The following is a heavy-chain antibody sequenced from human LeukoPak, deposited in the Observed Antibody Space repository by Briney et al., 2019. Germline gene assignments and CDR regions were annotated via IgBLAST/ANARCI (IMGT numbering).Heavy chain of an antibody. J-gene: IGHJ3*02. CDR1: GGSVSSGSYY. Sequence: SSETLSLTCIVSGGSVSSGSYYRSWIRQPPGEVVERIGYIYYSGSTNYNPSLKSRVTISVDTSKNQFSLKLSSVTAADTDVYYCARDPRGYYYDSRAALDIWVQATMVTDSS. CDR3: ARDPRGYYYDSRAALDI. CDR2: IYYSGST. V-gene: IGHV4-61*01. D-gene: IGHD3-22*01.